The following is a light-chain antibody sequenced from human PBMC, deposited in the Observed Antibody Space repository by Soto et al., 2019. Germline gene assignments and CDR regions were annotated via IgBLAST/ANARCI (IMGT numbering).Light chain of an antibody. CDR2: AAS. V-gene: IGKV1-9*01. J-gene: IGKJ3*01. CDR3: QQLNNYPFT. CDR1: QGISSY. Sequence: DIQLTQSPSFLSASVGDRVTITCRASQGISSYLAWYQQKPGKAPNLLIYAASTLQSRVPSRFSGSGSGTEFTLTISSLQPDDFATYYCQQLNNYPFTFGPGTKVDIK.